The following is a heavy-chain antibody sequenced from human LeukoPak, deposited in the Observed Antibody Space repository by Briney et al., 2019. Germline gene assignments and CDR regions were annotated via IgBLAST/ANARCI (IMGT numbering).Heavy chain of an antibody. J-gene: IGHJ5*02. CDR1: GGSIRRGNYY. D-gene: IGHD6-19*01. CDR3: ARGPEYSSGWYESSNWFDP. V-gene: IGHV4-30-4*01. Sequence: PSQSLSDTCTVSGGSIRRGNYYWSCIRQPPGKGLGWLGFIYYSGSTYYNPSLKSRVTISVDTSNNQFSLRLSSVTAADTAVYYCARGPEYSSGWYESSNWFDPWGQGTLVTVSS. CDR2: IYYSGST.